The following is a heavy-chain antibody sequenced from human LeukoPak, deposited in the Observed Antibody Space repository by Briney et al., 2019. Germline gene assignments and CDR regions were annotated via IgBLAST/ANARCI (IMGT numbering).Heavy chain of an antibody. CDR3: AREGYDDNSGYYQYFDL. V-gene: IGHV3-21*01. CDR2: ISTSSTFI. CDR1: GFTFSSYS. Sequence: GGSLRLSCAASGFTFSSYSMNWVRQAPGKGLEWVSSISTSSTFIYYADSVKGRFTISKDNAKNSLYLQMNSLRAEDTAVYYCAREGYDDNSGYYQYFDLWGRGTLVTVSS. D-gene: IGHD3-22*01. J-gene: IGHJ2*01.